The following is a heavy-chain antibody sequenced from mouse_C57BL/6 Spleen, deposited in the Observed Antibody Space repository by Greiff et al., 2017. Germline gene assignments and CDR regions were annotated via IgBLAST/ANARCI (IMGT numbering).Heavy chain of an antibody. Sequence: QVQLQQPGAELVRPGSSVKLSCKASGYTFTSYWMHWVKQRPIQGLEWIGNIDPSDSETHYTQKFKDKATLTVDKSSSTAYMQLSSLTSEDSAVYYCASETAHATFAYWGQGTLVTVSA. J-gene: IGHJ3*01. CDR1: GYTFTSYW. D-gene: IGHD3-2*02. V-gene: IGHV1-52*01. CDR3: ASETAHATFAY. CDR2: IDPSDSET.